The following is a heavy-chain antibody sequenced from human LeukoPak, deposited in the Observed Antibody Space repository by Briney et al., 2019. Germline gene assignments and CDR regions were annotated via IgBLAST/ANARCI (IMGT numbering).Heavy chain of an antibody. D-gene: IGHD3-10*02. Sequence: QPGGSLRLSCAPSGFTASSNYITWVRQAPGKGREWVSVIYSGFSTYSADSVKGRFAISRDNSQSTVFLQMNSLRAEDTALYYCAKDLHYYVAMDVWGQGTAVTVSS. V-gene: IGHV3-53*01. CDR3: AKDLHYYVAMDV. CDR1: GFTASSNY. CDR2: IYSGFST. J-gene: IGHJ6*02.